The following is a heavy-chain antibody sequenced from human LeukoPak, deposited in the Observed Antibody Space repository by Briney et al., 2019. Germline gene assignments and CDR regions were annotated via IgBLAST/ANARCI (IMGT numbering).Heavy chain of an antibody. CDR3: AIMHGYYDGSGYWVQ. V-gene: IGHV3-21*04. J-gene: IGHJ4*02. CDR2: ISSSSSYI. D-gene: IGHD3-22*01. Sequence: KPGGSLRLSCAASGFTFSSYSMNWVRQAPGKGLEWVSSISSSSSYIYYADSVEGRFTISRDNPRNTLYLQMNSLRDEDTAVYYCAIMHGYYDGSGYWVQWGQGTLVTVSS. CDR1: GFTFSSYS.